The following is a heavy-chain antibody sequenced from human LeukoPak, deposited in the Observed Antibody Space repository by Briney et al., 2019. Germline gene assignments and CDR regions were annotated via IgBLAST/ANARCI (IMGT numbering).Heavy chain of an antibody. J-gene: IGHJ5*02. V-gene: IGHV1-18*01. CDR2: ISAYNGNT. D-gene: IGHD6-13*01. CDR3: ARVMALGPIAAAEGNWFDP. Sequence: AASVKVSCKASGYTFTSYGISWVRQAPGQWLEWMGWISAYNGNTNYAQKLQGRVTMTTDTSTSTAYMELRSLRSDDTAVYYCARVMALGPIAAAEGNWFDPWGQGALVTVSS. CDR1: GYTFTSYG.